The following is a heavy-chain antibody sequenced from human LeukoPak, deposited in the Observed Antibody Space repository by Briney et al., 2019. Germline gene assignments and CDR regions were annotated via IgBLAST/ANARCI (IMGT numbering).Heavy chain of an antibody. CDR1: GYTFTGYY. CDR2: INPNSGGT. D-gene: IGHD3-10*01. V-gene: IGHV1-2*02. J-gene: IGHJ3*02. Sequence: ASVKVSCKASGYTFTGYYMHWVRQAPGQGLEWMGWINPNSGGTNYAQKFQGRVTMTRDTSISTAYMELSRLRSDDTAVYYCARDWILWFGSLREDVFDMWGQGTMVTVSS. CDR3: ARDWILWFGSLREDVFDM.